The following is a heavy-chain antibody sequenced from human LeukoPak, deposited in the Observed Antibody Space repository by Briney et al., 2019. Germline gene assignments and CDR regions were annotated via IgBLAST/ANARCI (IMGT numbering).Heavy chain of an antibody. J-gene: IGHJ6*03. V-gene: IGHV3-21*04. D-gene: IGHD2-15*01. Sequence: GGSLRLSCAASGFTFSSYSMNWVRQAPGKGLEWVSSITSSSSYIYYADSVKGRFTISRDNAKNSLYLQMNSLRAEDTAIYYCAKNGDRGAYCSGGSCYPYYYYYIDVWGKGTTVTISS. CDR2: ITSSSSYI. CDR1: GFTFSSYS. CDR3: AKNGDRGAYCSGGSCYPYYYYYIDV.